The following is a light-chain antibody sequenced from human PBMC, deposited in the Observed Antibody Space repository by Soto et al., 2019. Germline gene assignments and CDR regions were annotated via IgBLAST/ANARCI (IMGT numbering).Light chain of an antibody. V-gene: IGKV3-20*01. CDR2: GAS. CDR3: QHYVISLIT. Sequence: IGLPPSQRTQSLSPGEGVXRWCRASQSVSSIYLAWYQQKPGYANRLLIYGASTRATGIPDRLSASGSGTDFTLTISRLEPEDFAVYCCQHYVISLITFGQGRRL. J-gene: IGKJ5*01. CDR1: QSVSSIY.